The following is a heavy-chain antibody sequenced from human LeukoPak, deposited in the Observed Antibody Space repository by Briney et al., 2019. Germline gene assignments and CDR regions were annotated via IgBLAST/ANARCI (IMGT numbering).Heavy chain of an antibody. V-gene: IGHV3-7*01. Sequence: GGSLRLSCAASGFTFVTYWMNWVRQAPGKGLEWVANINQDGSEEYYVDSVKGRFTISRDNAKTSLYLQMNSLRAEDTAVYYCARHLSGITGYTYGRGIDYWGQGTLVTVSS. D-gene: IGHD5-18*01. J-gene: IGHJ4*02. CDR1: GFTFVTYW. CDR3: ARHLSGITGYTYGRGIDY. CDR2: INQDGSEE.